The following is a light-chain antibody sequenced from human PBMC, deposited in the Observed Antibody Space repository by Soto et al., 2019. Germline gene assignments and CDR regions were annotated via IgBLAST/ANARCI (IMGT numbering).Light chain of an antibody. CDR3: ISYTTSGTLV. Sequence: QSALTQPASVSGSPGQSITISCTGTSSDVGPYNYVSWYQQHPGKAPKLMIYEVSNRPSGVSTRLSGSKSGNTASLTISGLQAEDDADYYCISYTTSGTLVFGGGTKLTVL. J-gene: IGLJ3*02. CDR2: EVS. CDR1: SSDVGPYNY. V-gene: IGLV2-14*01.